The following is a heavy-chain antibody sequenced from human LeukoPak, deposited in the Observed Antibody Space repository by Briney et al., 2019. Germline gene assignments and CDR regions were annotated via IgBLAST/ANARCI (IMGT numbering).Heavy chain of an antibody. D-gene: IGHD1-26*01. J-gene: IGHJ4*02. CDR1: GFTFSIYS. CDR3: ARDGVGGSLYYLDY. CDR2: IYSGGTT. V-gene: IGHV3-66*02. Sequence: GGSLRLSCAASGFTFSIYSMNWVRQAPGEGLEWVSFIYSGGTTYYADSVKGRFTISRDNSKNTLYLQMNSLRAEDTAVYYCARDGVGGSLYYLDYWGQGTLVTVSS.